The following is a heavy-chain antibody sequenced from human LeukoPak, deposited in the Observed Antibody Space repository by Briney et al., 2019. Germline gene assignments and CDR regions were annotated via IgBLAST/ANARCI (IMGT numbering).Heavy chain of an antibody. CDR2: ISSSSSTI. CDR3: ARRGTAMAIDY. D-gene: IGHD5-18*01. Sequence: GGSLRLSCAASGFTFSSYSMNWVRQAPGKGLEWVSYISSSSSTIYYADSVKGRFTISRDNAKNSLYLQMNSLRAEDTAVYYCARRGTAMAIDYWGQGTLVTVSS. J-gene: IGHJ4*02. V-gene: IGHV3-48*01. CDR1: GFTFSSYS.